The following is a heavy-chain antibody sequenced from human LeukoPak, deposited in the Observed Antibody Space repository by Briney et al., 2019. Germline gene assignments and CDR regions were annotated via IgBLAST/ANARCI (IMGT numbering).Heavy chain of an antibody. Sequence: SQTLSLTCPVAGGSISSGSYYWGWIRPPAWKGLEWIGRIYTSGSTNHNPPRKGRVTISEDTFKNQFSLELGSVTAADTAVYYWARDVGGAVAGLDFDLWGRGTLVTVSS. CDR3: ARDVGGAVAGLDFDL. V-gene: IGHV4-61*02. J-gene: IGHJ2*01. CDR2: IYTSGST. CDR1: GGSISSGSYY. D-gene: IGHD6-19*01.